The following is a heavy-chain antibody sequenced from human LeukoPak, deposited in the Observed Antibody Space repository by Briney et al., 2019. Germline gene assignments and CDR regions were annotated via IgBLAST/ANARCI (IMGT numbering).Heavy chain of an antibody. J-gene: IGHJ3*02. CDR2: IYHSGST. Sequence: PSETLSLTCTVSGYSISSGYYWGWIRQPPGKGLEWIGSIYHSGSTYYKPSLKRRVTISVDTSKNQFSLKLSSVTAADTAVYYCARDPFLLGATSGDAFDIWGQGTMVTVSS. V-gene: IGHV4-38-2*02. D-gene: IGHD1-26*01. CDR1: GYSISSGYY. CDR3: ARDPFLLGATSGDAFDI.